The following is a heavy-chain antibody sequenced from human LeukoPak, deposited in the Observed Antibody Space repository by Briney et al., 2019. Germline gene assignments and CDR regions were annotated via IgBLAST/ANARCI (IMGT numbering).Heavy chain of an antibody. CDR3: ARELSGEVDYFDY. CDR2: IIPIFGTA. Sequence: SVKVPCKASGGTFSSYAISWARQAPGQGLEWMGGIIPIFGTANYAQKFQGRVTITADESTSTAYMELSSLRSEDTAVYYCARELSGEVDYFDYWGQGTLVTVSS. CDR1: GGTFSSYA. V-gene: IGHV1-69*13. J-gene: IGHJ4*01. D-gene: IGHD2-15*01.